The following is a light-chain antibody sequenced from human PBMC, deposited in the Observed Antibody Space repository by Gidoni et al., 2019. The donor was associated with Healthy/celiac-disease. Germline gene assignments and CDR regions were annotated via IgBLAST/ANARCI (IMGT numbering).Light chain of an antibody. CDR2: QDS. CDR3: QAWDSARVV. V-gene: IGLV3-1*01. J-gene: IGLJ2*01. CDR1: KLGEKY. Sequence: SYELTQPPSVSVSPGQTASITCSGDKLGEKYACWYQQKTGQSPVLVIYQDSKRPSGIPERFSGSNSGNTATLTISGTQAMDEADYYCQAWDSARVVFGGGTKLTVL.